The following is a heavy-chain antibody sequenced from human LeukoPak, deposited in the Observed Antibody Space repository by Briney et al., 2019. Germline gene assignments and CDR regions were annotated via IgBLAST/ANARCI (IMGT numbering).Heavy chain of an antibody. CDR1: GFTFSNYA. CDR2: ISGRSGST. CDR3: AKDRYSNYGNWFDP. Sequence: GGSLRLSCAASGFTFSNYARTWVRQAPGKGLEWVSGISGRSGSTYYADSVKGRCTISRDNSKTTLYLQMISLRAEDTAVYYCAKDRYSNYGNWFDPWGQGTLVTVFS. J-gene: IGHJ5*02. V-gene: IGHV3-23*01. D-gene: IGHD4-11*01.